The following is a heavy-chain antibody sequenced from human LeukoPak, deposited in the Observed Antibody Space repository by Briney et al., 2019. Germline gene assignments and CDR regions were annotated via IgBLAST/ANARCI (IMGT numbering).Heavy chain of an antibody. CDR3: ARVGRNYYDSSVDY. J-gene: IGHJ4*02. V-gene: IGHV4-34*01. CDR2: INHSGST. Sequence: GSLRLSCAASGFTVSSKNMSWIRQPPGKGLEWIGEINHSGSTYYNPSLKSRVTISVDTSKNQFSLKLSSVTAADTAVYYCARVGRNYYDSSVDYWGQGTLVTVSS. CDR1: GFTVSSKN. D-gene: IGHD3-22*01.